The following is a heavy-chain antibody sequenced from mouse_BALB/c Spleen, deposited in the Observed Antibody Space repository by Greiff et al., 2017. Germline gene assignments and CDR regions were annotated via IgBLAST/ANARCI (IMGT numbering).Heavy chain of an antibody. V-gene: IGHV14-4*02. Sequence: DVKLVESGAELVRSGASVKLSCTASGFNIKDYYMHWVKQRPEQGLEWIGWIDPENGDTEYAPKFQGKATMTADTSSNTAYLQLSSLTSEDTAVYYCSSYGSSSFAYWGQGTLVTVSA. CDR3: SSYGSSSFAY. D-gene: IGHD1-1*01. CDR2: IDPENGDT. J-gene: IGHJ3*01. CDR1: GFNIKDYY.